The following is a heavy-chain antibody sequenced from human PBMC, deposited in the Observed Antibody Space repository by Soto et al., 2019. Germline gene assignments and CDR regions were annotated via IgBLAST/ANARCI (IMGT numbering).Heavy chain of an antibody. CDR2: LSSGMRYI. V-gene: IGHV3-48*02. D-gene: IGHD3-16*01. CDR1: GFTLSSYS. J-gene: IGHJ6*04. CDR3: TRDLGRGYGMDV. Sequence: GGSLRLSCAASGFTLSSYSMNWVRQAPGKGLEWVSYLSSGMRYIYYAAPVKGRFTISRDSAKKSLYLQMNSLRDEDTAVYYCTRDLGRGYGMDVWGKGTTVTVSS.